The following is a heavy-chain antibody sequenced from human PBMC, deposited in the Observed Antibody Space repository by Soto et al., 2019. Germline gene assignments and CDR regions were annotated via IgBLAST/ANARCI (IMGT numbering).Heavy chain of an antibody. D-gene: IGHD6-13*01. J-gene: IGHJ4*02. CDR1: GYTLTELS. Sequence: GASVKVSCKVSGYTLTELSMHWVRQAPGKGLEWMGGFDPEDGETIYAQKFQGRVTMTEDTSTDTAYMELSSLRSEDTAVYYCATPTIVPHKHSRRKHFDYWGQGTLVTVSS. CDR3: ATPTIVPHKHSRRKHFDY. V-gene: IGHV1-24*01. CDR2: FDPEDGET.